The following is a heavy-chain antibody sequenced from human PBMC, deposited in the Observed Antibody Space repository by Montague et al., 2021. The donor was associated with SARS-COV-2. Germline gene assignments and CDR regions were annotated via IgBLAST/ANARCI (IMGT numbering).Heavy chain of an antibody. CDR2: IYYSGSS. J-gene: IGHJ4*02. CDR3: ASPGGYCSGGSCYYVY. CDR1: GRSISSYY. D-gene: IGHD2-15*01. Sequence: TLSLTCTVSGRSISSYYWTWIRQPPGKGLEWIGYIYYSGSSNYNPSLKSRVTISIDTSKNQFSLNLNSVTAADGAVYYCASPGGYCSGGSCYYVYWGQGTLVTVSS. V-gene: IGHV4-59*01.